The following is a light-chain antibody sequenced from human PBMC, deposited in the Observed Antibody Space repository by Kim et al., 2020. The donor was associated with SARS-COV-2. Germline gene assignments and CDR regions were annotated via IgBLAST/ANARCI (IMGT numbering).Light chain of an antibody. J-gene: IGKJ5*01. Sequence: EIVLTQSPATLSLSPGERATLSCRASQSVSSYLAWYQQKPGQAPRLLIYDASNRATGIPTRFSGSGSGTDFTLTINSLEPEDFAVYYCQQRSNWRNTFGQGTRLEIK. CDR1: QSVSSY. V-gene: IGKV3-11*01. CDR2: DAS. CDR3: QQRSNWRNT.